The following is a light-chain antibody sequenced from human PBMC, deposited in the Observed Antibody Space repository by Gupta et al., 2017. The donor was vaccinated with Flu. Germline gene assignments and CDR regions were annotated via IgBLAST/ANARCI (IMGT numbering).Light chain of an antibody. CDR1: QSVLYSSNNKNY. CDR2: WAS. J-gene: IGKJ4*01. Sequence: DIVMTQSPDSLAVSLGERATINCKSSQSVLYSSNNKNYLAWYQQKPGQPPKLLIYWASNRESGVTDRFSGSGAGKDFTLTSSSLQDEDVAVYYWQQDYSILTFGGGTKVEIK. CDR3: QQDYSILT. V-gene: IGKV4-1*01.